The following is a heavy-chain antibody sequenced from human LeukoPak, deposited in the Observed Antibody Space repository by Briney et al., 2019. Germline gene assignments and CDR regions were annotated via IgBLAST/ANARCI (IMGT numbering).Heavy chain of an antibody. CDR3: ARDKSNCGGDCYSGDAFDI. CDR1: GFTFSSYG. CDR2: ISGSGGST. J-gene: IGHJ3*02. D-gene: IGHD2-21*02. V-gene: IGHV3-23*01. Sequence: GGSLRLSCAASGFTFSSYGMSWVRQAPGKGVEWVSAISGSGGSTYYADSVKGRFTISRDNSKNTLYLQMNSLRAEDTAVYYCARDKSNCGGDCYSGDAFDIWGQGTMVTVSS.